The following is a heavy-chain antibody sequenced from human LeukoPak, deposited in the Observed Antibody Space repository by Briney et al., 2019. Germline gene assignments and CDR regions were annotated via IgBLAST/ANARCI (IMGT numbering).Heavy chain of an antibody. Sequence: PGGSLRLSCAASGFTFSSYEMNWVRQAPGKGLEWVSYISSSGSTIYYADSVKGRFTISRDNAKNSLYLQMNSLRAEDTAVYYCARLRYGRGAFDIWGQGTMVTVCS. CDR2: ISSSGSTI. CDR3: ARLRYGRGAFDI. D-gene: IGHD4-17*01. V-gene: IGHV3-48*03. CDR1: GFTFSSYE. J-gene: IGHJ3*02.